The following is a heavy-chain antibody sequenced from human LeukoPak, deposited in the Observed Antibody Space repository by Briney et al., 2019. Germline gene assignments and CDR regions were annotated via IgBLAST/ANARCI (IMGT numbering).Heavy chain of an antibody. CDR2: INPNSSGT. V-gene: IGHV1-2*02. CDR1: GYTFTGYY. J-gene: IGHJ3*02. CDR3: ASGAHCSGGSCYSGAFDI. D-gene: IGHD2-15*01. Sequence: ASVKVSCKASGYTFTGYYMHWVRQAPGQGLEWMGWINPNSSGTNYAQKFRGRVTMTRDTSISTAYMELTRLRSDDTAVYYCASGAHCSGGSCYSGAFDIWGQGTMVTVSS.